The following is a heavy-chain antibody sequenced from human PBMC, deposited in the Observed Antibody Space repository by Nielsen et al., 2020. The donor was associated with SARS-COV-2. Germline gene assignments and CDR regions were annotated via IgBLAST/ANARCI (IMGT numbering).Heavy chain of an antibody. J-gene: IGHJ4*02. Sequence: GESLKISCAASGIGFSSYEMNWVRQAPGKGLEWVAHLNPDGSDKYYVDSVKGRFTISRDNAKRYLYVQMNSLRAEDTAVYYCVCEALNYWGQGALVTVSS. CDR2: LNPDGSDK. D-gene: IGHD5-24*01. CDR1: GIGFSSYE. CDR3: VCEALNY. V-gene: IGHV3-7*01.